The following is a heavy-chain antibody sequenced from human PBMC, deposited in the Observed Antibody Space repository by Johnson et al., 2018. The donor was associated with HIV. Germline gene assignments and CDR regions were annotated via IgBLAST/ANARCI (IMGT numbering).Heavy chain of an antibody. D-gene: IGHD5-12*01. V-gene: IGHV3-30*18. CDR2: ISYDGNNK. CDR3: AKSDSGYDAFDI. Sequence: QVQLVESGGGVVQPGRSLRLSCAASGFTLSSYTIHWVRQAPGKGLEWVAVISYDGNNKYYADSVKGRFTISRDNSKNTLYLQMNSLLPEDTAVYYCAKSDSGYDAFDIWGQGTMVTVSS. CDR1: GFTLSSYT. J-gene: IGHJ3*02.